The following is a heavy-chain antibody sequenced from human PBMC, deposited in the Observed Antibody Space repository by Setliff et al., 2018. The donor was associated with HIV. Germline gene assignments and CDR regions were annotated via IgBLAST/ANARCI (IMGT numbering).Heavy chain of an antibody. CDR3: ARVYCSGGSCYSYYYYYYMDV. V-gene: IGHV3-30*01. Sequence: GGSLRLSCAASGFTFSSYAMRWVRQAPGKGLEWVAVISYDGSNKYYADSVKGRFTISRDNSKNTLFLQMNSLRAEDTAVYYCARVYCSGGSCYSYYYYYYMDVWGKGTTVTVSS. D-gene: IGHD2-15*01. J-gene: IGHJ6*03. CDR1: GFTFSSYA. CDR2: ISYDGSNK.